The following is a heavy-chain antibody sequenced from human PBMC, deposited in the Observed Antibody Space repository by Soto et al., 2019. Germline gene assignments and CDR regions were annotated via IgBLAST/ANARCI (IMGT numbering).Heavy chain of an antibody. J-gene: IGHJ4*02. CDR1: GYSFSNFG. Sequence: VSCKASGYSFSNFGFTWVRQAPGQGLEWMGWISAYKGNTDLAQKFQGRVTMTTDTSTSTAYMELWYLTSDDTAVYYCSRAGAYGSFYFFDYWGQGTLVTVSS. D-gene: IGHD3-10*01. CDR3: SRAGAYGSFYFFDY. V-gene: IGHV1-18*01. CDR2: ISAYKGNT.